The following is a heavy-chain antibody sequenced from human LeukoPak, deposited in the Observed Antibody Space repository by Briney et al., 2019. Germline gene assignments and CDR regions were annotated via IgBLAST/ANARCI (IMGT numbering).Heavy chain of an antibody. J-gene: IGHJ4*02. V-gene: IGHV4-30-4*01. D-gene: IGHD6-6*01. Sequence: PSETLSLTCTVSGGSISSGYYYWSWIRQPPGKGLEYIGYVYYGGTYYNPSLKSRVTISVDTSKNQFSLKLSSVTAADTAVYYCARGTWSSSIDYWGQGTLVTVSS. CDR2: VYYGGT. CDR3: ARGTWSSSIDY. CDR1: GGSISSGYYY.